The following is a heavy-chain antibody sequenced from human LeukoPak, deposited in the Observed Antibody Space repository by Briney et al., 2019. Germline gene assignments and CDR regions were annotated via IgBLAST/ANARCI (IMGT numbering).Heavy chain of an antibody. J-gene: IGHJ6*04. D-gene: IGHD3-10*02. CDR3: AELGITMIGGV. Sequence: PGGSLRLSCAASGFTFSNYALNWVRQAPGKGLEWVAVISSDGGNKFYADSVKGRFTISRDNSKNTLYLQMNSLRAEDTAVYYCAELGITMIGGVWGKGTTVTISS. V-gene: IGHV3-30-3*01. CDR2: ISSDGGNK. CDR1: GFTFSNYA.